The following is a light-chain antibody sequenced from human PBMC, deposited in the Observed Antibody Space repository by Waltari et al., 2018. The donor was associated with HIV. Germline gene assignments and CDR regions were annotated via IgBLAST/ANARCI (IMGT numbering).Light chain of an antibody. Sequence: QSVLTQPPSVSGAPGQRVTISCTGSTSNIGADYDVHWYQQIPGTAPTPLISGNKNRPSGVPDRFSASKSGTSASLTITGLQAEDEADYFCQSYDITLSASVVFGGGTKLTVL. CDR1: TSNIGADYD. V-gene: IGLV1-40*01. J-gene: IGLJ2*01. CDR2: GNK. CDR3: QSYDITLSASVV.